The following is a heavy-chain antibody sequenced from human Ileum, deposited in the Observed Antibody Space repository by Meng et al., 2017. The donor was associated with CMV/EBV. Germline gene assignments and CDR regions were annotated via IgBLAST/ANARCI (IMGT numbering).Heavy chain of an antibody. J-gene: IGHJ4*02. D-gene: IGHD7-27*01. CDR1: GFTFGNFW. CDR2: IKQDGGQK. CDR3: ASLIGGGSRAF. Sequence: GESLKISCAASGFTFGNFWMYWVRQAPGKGLEYMANIKQDGGQKYYADSIKGRFTISRDNAKNSLYLQMNSLRAEDTAVYYCASLIGGGSRAFWGQGTLVTVSS. V-gene: IGHV3-7*01.